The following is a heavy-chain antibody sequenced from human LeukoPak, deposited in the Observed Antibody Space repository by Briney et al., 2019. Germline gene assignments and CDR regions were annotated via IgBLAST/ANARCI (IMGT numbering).Heavy chain of an antibody. Sequence: SETLSLTCTASGGSISSYYRSWIRQPAGKGLEWIGRIYTSGSTNYNPSLKSRVTMSVDTSKNQFSLKLSSVTAADTAVYYCARDKGIAAAGTEFDYWGQGTLVTVSS. CDR1: GGSISSYY. D-gene: IGHD6-13*01. CDR3: ARDKGIAAAGTEFDY. CDR2: IYTSGST. V-gene: IGHV4-4*07. J-gene: IGHJ4*02.